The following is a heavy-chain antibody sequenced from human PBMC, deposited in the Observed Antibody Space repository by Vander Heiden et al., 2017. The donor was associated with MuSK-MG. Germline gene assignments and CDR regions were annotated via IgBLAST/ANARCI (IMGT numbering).Heavy chain of an antibody. D-gene: IGHD3-10*01. CDR3: ARDRKLLWFGLIDY. CDR1: GFTFSSYS. V-gene: IGHV3-48*04. CDR2: ISSSSSTI. Sequence: EVQLVESGGGLVKPGGSLRLSCAASGFTFSSYSMNWVRQAPGKGLEWVSYISSSSSTIYYADSVKGRFTISRDNAKNSLYLQMNSLRAEDTAVYYCARDRKLLWFGLIDYWGQGTLVTVSS. J-gene: IGHJ4*02.